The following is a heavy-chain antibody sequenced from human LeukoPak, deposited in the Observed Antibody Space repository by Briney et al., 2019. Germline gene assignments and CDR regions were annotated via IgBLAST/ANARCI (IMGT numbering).Heavy chain of an antibody. V-gene: IGHV4-61*01. D-gene: IGHD2-21*02. CDR1: GGSVNSGSYY. Sequence: PSETLSLTCTVSGGSVNSGSYYWSWIRQPPGRGLEWIGYVYYSGTTSYIPSLKSRVTISLDTSKKQFSLKLRSVTAADTAVYYCAGIRASDCGGDCYLFDYWGQGTLVSVSS. J-gene: IGHJ4*02. CDR2: VYYSGTT. CDR3: AGIRASDCGGDCYLFDY.